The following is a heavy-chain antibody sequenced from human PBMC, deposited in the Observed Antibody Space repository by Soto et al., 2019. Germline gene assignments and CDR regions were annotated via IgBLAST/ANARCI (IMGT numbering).Heavy chain of an antibody. Sequence: ASVKVSCKVSGYTLTEVYMHWVRQAPGKGLEWMGGFDPEDGETVYAQTFQGRITMTEDTPTDTAYVELSSLRSEETAVYYCVAGTGRPYYYYGMDGWGQGTPVTVSS. CDR2: FDPEDGET. V-gene: IGHV1-24*01. D-gene: IGHD1-1*01. CDR3: VAGTGRPYYYYGMDG. CDR1: GYTLTEVY. J-gene: IGHJ6*02.